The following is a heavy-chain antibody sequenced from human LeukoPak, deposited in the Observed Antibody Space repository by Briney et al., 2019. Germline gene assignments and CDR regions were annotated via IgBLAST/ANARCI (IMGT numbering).Heavy chain of an antibody. D-gene: IGHD4-23*01. Sequence: ASVKVSCKASGGTLISYAISWVRQAPGQGLEWMGGIIPIFGTANYAQKFQGRVTITADESTSTAYMELSSLRSEDTAVYYCARDRATVVTSNWFDPWGQGTLVTVSS. CDR3: ARDRATVVTSNWFDP. CDR2: IIPIFGTA. CDR1: GGTLISYA. J-gene: IGHJ5*02. V-gene: IGHV1-69*13.